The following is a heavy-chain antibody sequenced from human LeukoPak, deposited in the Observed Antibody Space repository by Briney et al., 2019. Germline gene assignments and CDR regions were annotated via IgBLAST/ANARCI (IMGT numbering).Heavy chain of an antibody. J-gene: IGHJ4*02. CDR2: ISYDGSNK. CDR1: GFTFSSYG. D-gene: IGHD2-2*01. CDR3: AKDAMTPKNRVPSYYFDY. Sequence: GGSLRLSCAASGFTFSSYGMHWVRQAPGKGLEWVAVISYDGSNKYYADSVKGRFTISRDNSKNTLYLQMNSLRAEDTAVYYCAKDAMTPKNRVPSYYFDYWGQGTLVTVSS. V-gene: IGHV3-30*18.